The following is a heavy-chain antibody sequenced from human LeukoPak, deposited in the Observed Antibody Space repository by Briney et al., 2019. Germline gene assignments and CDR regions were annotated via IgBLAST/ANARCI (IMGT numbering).Heavy chain of an antibody. D-gene: IGHD1-7*01. Sequence: GGSLRLSCAASGSAFSNYAMSWVRQAPGKGLEWVSTITGSGGNTYYADSVKGRFTISRDNSKNTLYLQMNTLRVEDTAVYYCAKDRITGTTGWFDPWGQGTLVTVSS. CDR2: ITGSGGNT. CDR1: GSAFSNYA. J-gene: IGHJ5*02. CDR3: AKDRITGTTGWFDP. V-gene: IGHV3-23*01.